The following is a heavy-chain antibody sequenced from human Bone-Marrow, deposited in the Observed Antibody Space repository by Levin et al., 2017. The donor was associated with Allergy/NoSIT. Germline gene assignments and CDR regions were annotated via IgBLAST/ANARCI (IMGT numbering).Heavy chain of an antibody. J-gene: IGHJ4*02. D-gene: IGHD3/OR15-3a*01. CDR1: GFTFSTYD. Sequence: SGGSLRLSCVVSGFTFSTYDMHWVRQRTGGGLEWVSAIGTAGDTYYPDSMEGRFTISRDDAKNSLYLQMNTLRVGDTAVYYCARGTVAEYEFFLDYWGQGTLVTVSS. CDR2: IGTAGDT. CDR3: ARGTVAEYEFFLDY. V-gene: IGHV3-13*01.